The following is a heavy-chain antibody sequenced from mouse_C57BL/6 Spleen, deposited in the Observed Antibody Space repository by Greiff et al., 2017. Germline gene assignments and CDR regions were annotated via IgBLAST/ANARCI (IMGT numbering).Heavy chain of an antibody. D-gene: IGHD2-3*01. CDR3: ARYGYYRMDY. Sequence: EVQLQQSGPELVKPGASVKISCKASGYSFTGYYMNWVKQSPEKSLEWIGEINPSTGGTTYNQKFKAKATLTVDKSSSTAYMQLKRLTSEDSAVYYCARYGYYRMDYWGQGTSVTVSS. J-gene: IGHJ4*01. CDR2: INPSTGGT. V-gene: IGHV1-42*01. CDR1: GYSFTGYY.